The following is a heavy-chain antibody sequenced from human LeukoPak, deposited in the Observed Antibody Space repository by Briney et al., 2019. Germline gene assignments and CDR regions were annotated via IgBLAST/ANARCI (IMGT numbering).Heavy chain of an antibody. V-gene: IGHV3-11*01. CDR3: ARRGSGRHFDF. D-gene: IGHD2-15*01. Sequence: GGSLRLSCAASGFTFSDYYMSWIRQAPGKGLEWVSYISGGSSTIYYAHSLKGRFTVSRDNAKNSLYLLMNSLRAEDTAVYYCARRGSGRHFDFWGQGTLVTVSS. J-gene: IGHJ4*02. CDR2: ISGGSSTI. CDR1: GFTFSDYY.